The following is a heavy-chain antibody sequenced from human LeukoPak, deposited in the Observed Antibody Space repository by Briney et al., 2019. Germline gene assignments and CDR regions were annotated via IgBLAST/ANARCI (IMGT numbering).Heavy chain of an antibody. CDR1: GGTFSSYA. CDR3: ARDPGPDYYDSSEKTAKHAFDI. D-gene: IGHD3-22*01. CDR2: ISAYNGNT. J-gene: IGHJ3*02. V-gene: IGHV1-18*01. Sequence: GASVKVSCKASGGTFSSYAISWVRQAPGQGLEWMGWISAYNGNTNYAQKLQGRVTMTTDTSTSTAYMELRSLRSDDTAVYYCARDPGPDYYDSSEKTAKHAFDIWGQGTMVTVSS.